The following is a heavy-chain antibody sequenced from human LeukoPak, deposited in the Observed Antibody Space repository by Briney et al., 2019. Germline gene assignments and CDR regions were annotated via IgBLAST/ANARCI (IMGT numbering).Heavy chain of an antibody. J-gene: IGHJ4*02. Sequence: SETLSLTCTVSGGSISSDNYSWSWIRQPAGKGLEWIGRVYTSGSTNYNPSLKSRVTISVDTSKNQFSLKLSSVTAADTAVYYCARQEFGELGFFDYWGQGTLVTVSS. CDR1: GGSISSDNYS. CDR3: ARQEFGELGFFDY. V-gene: IGHV4-61*02. D-gene: IGHD3-10*01. CDR2: VYTSGST.